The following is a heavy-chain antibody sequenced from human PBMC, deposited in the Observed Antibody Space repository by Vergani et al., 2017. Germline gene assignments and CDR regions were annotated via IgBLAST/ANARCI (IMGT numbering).Heavy chain of an antibody. CDR3: AILAAAGTGGEHDAFDI. J-gene: IGHJ3*02. V-gene: IGHV1-46*03. CDR2: INPSGGST. D-gene: IGHD6-13*01. CDR1: GYTFTSYY. Sequence: QVQLVQSGAEVKKPGASVKVSCKASGYTFTSYYMHWVRQAPGQGLEWMGIINPSGGSTSYAQKFQGRVTMTRDTSTSTVYMELSSLRSEDTAVYYCAILAAAGTGGEHDAFDIWGQGTMVTVSS.